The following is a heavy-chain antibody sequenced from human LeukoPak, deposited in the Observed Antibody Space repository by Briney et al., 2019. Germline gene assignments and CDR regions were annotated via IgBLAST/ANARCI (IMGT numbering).Heavy chain of an antibody. V-gene: IGHV4-39*01. Sequence: PSETLSLTCTISGGSISSSSYYWGWIRQPPGKGLEWIGSIYYSGRTYYNPSLKSRVTISVDTSKNEFSLKLSSVTAADTAMYYCARIYYYDTSGPPLWGQGTLVTVSS. D-gene: IGHD3-22*01. CDR3: ARIYYYDTSGPPL. J-gene: IGHJ4*02. CDR2: IYYSGRT. CDR1: GGSISSSSYY.